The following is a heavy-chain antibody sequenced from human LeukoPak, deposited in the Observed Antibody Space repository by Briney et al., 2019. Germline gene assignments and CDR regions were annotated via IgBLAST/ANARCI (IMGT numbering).Heavy chain of an antibody. CDR3: ARDGLQAYYDSSGFFDY. D-gene: IGHD3-22*01. CDR2: ISGSSSFI. Sequence: PGGSLRLSCAASGFTFSDYYMNWVRQAPGKGLEWVSSISGSSSFISYADSMQGRFTISRDNARNSLYLQMNSLRAEDTAVYYCARDGLQAYYDSSGFFDYWGQGTLVTVSS. J-gene: IGHJ4*02. CDR1: GFTFSDYY. V-gene: IGHV3-21*01.